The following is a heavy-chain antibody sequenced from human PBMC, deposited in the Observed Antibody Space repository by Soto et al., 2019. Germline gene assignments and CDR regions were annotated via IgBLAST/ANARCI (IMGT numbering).Heavy chain of an antibody. D-gene: IGHD2-21*01. V-gene: IGHV4-59*01. CDR3: AREGEGDGMDV. J-gene: IGHJ6*02. CDR2: IYYSGST. Sequence: QVQLQESGPGLVKPSETLSLTCTVSGGSISSYYWSWIRQPPGKGLEWIGYIYYSGSTNYNPSLTGLAPISVDTSKNQFSLKLSSVTAADTAVYYCAREGEGDGMDVWGQGTTVTVSS. CDR1: GGSISSYY.